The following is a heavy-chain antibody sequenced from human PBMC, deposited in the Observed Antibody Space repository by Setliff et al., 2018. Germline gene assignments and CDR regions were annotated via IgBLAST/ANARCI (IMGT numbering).Heavy chain of an antibody. CDR3: ARVGVYYYDSSGYHRSPYYYYYGMDV. Sequence: ASVKVSCKASGYTFTSYGINWVRQAPGQGLEWMGWISAYNGNTNYAQKLQGRVTMTTDTSTSTAYMELRSLRSDDTAVYYCARVGVYYYDSSGYHRSPYYYYYGMDVWGQGTTVTVSS. CDR2: ISAYNGNT. J-gene: IGHJ6*02. CDR1: GYTFTSYG. V-gene: IGHV1-18*01. D-gene: IGHD3-22*01.